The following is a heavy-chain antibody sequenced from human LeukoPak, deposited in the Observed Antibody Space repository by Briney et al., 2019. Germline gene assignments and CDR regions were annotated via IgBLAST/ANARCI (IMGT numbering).Heavy chain of an antibody. CDR2: ISSSGSTI. J-gene: IGHJ4*02. CDR1: GFTFSSYE. D-gene: IGHD3-10*01. CDR3: AGEYYDYYGSGSKDY. V-gene: IGHV3-48*03. Sequence: GGSLRLSCAASGFTFSSYEMNWVRQAPGKGLEWVSYISSSGSTIYYADSVKGRFTISRDNAKNSLYLQMNSLRAEDTAVYYCAGEYYDYYGSGSKDYWGQGTLVTVSS.